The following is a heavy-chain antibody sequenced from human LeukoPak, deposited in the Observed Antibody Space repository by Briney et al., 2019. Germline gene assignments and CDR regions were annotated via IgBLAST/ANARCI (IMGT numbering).Heavy chain of an antibody. CDR3: ARGDY. J-gene: IGHJ4*02. CDR2: MNSNSGNT. V-gene: IGHV1-8*01. CDR1: GYTLTTYD. Sequence: ASVKVSCKASGYTLTTYDINWVRQATGQGLEWMGWMNSNSGNTGYGQKFQGRVTLTRNTFISTAYMELSSLRPEDTAVYYCARGDYWGQGTLVTVSS.